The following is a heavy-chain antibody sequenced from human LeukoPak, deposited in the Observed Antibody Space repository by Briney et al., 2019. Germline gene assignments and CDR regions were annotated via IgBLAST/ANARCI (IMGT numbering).Heavy chain of an antibody. D-gene: IGHD4-11*01. J-gene: IGHJ5*02. CDR1: GDSISSYY. CDR2: ISGSGGST. V-gene: IGHV3-23*01. Sequence: PSETLFLTCTVSGDSISSYYWSWVREAPGKGLEWVSSISGSGGSTYYADSVKGRFIIYRDNSMNTLYLQMNSLRAEDTAVYYGVKFSRDEYSKGLEYNWFDPWGQGTLVTVSS. CDR3: VKFSRDEYSKGLEYNWFDP.